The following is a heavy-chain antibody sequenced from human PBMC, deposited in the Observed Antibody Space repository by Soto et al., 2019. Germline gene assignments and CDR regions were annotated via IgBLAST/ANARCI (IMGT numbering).Heavy chain of an antibody. Sequence: SETLSLTCAVYGGSFSSYYWSWIRQPPGKGLEWIGEINHSGSTKYNPSLKSRVSISVDTSKNQFSLRLSSVTAADTAVYYCASQRPKVTTFDHWGQGTPVTVSS. D-gene: IGHD4-17*01. CDR2: INHSGST. CDR3: ASQRPKVTTFDH. J-gene: IGHJ4*02. CDR1: GGSFSSYY. V-gene: IGHV4-34*01.